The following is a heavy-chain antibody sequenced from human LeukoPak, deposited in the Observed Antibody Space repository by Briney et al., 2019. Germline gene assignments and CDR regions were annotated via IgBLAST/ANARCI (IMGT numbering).Heavy chain of an antibody. CDR3: ARGLWSGYYMLHNWFDP. CDR1: GGTFSSYA. V-gene: IGHV1-69*13. CDR2: IIPIFGTA. J-gene: IGHJ5*02. Sequence: SVKVSCKASGGTFSSYAISWVRQAPGQGLEWMGRIIPIFGTANYAQKFQGRVTITADESTSTAYMELSSLRSEDTAVYYCARGLWSGYYMLHNWFDPWGQGTLVTVSS. D-gene: IGHD3-3*01.